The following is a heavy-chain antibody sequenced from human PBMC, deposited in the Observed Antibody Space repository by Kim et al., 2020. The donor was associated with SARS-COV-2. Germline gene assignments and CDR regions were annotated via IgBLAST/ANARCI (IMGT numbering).Heavy chain of an antibody. CDR3: TAMVRGASSGIDY. D-gene: IGHD3-10*01. J-gene: IGHJ4*02. Sequence: YAASVKGRFTISRDDSKSIAYLKMNSLKTEDTAVYYCTAMVRGASSGIDYWGQGTLVTVSS. V-gene: IGHV3-49*02.